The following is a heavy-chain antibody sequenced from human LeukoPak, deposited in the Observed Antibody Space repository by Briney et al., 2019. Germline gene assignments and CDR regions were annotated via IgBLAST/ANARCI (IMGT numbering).Heavy chain of an antibody. CDR2: IYTSGST. D-gene: IGHD3-10*01. V-gene: IGHV4-4*07. CDR1: GDSINSYY. Sequence: SETLSLTCTVSGDSINSYYWNWIRQPPGKGLEWIGRIYTSGSTNYNPSLKSRVTISVDTSKNQFSLKLSSLTAADTAVYYCAGSGYYGSGTYYTESLFDYWGQGTLVTVSS. J-gene: IGHJ4*02. CDR3: AGSGYYGSGTYYTESLFDY.